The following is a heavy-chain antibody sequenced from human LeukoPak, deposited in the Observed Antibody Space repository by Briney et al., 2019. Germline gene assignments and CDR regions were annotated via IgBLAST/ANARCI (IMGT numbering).Heavy chain of an antibody. CDR2: ISYDGSNK. J-gene: IGHJ4*02. V-gene: IGHV3-30-3*01. D-gene: IGHD3-16*01. Sequence: GGSLRLSCAASGFTFGSYAMHWVRQAPGKGLEWVAVISYDGSNKYYADSVKGRFTISRDNSKNTLYLQMNSLRAEDTAVYYCARDALERGYFDYWGQGTLVTVSS. CDR3: ARDALERGYFDY. CDR1: GFTFGSYA.